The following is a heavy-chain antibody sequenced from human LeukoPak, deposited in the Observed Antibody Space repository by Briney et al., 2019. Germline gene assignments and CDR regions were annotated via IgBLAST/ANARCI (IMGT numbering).Heavy chain of an antibody. CDR2: INPSGGIT. Sequence: ASVKVSCKASGYTFTNYYMHWVRQAPRQGLEWMGIINPSGGITHYAQNFQGRVTLTRDTSTSTVYMEVSSPISEDTAVYYCARGLVDTAMVTRRIDYWGQGTLVTVPS. D-gene: IGHD5-18*01. CDR3: ARGLVDTAMVTRRIDY. CDR1: GYTFTNYY. J-gene: IGHJ4*02. V-gene: IGHV1-46*01.